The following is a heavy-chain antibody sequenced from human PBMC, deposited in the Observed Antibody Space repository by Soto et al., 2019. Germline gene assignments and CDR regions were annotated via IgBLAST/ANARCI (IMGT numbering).Heavy chain of an antibody. Sequence: QVQLQESGPGLVKPSGTLSLTCAVSGGSISSNNWWHWVRQPPGKGLEWIGEIYHSGSTNYSPSLKIRLTLSVDQSKNQISLSLSSVTAADTAVYYCARERGAGTYQGFDSWGQGTLVTVSS. V-gene: IGHV4-4*02. CDR3: ARERGAGTYQGFDS. CDR2: IYHSGST. D-gene: IGHD1-26*01. CDR1: GGSISSNNW. J-gene: IGHJ4*02.